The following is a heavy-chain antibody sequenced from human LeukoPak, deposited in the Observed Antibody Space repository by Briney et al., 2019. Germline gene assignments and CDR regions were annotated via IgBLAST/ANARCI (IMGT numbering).Heavy chain of an antibody. D-gene: IGHD6-19*01. CDR2: AFYSGST. CDR1: GGPISSSRYY. CDR3: AREDIGSGWYFDY. Sequence: SETLSLTCTVSGGPISSSRYYWGWIRQPPGKGLEWIGNAFYSGSTYYNPSLKSRVTMSVDTSKNQFSLKLRSVTAADTAVYYCAREDIGSGWYFDYWGQGTLVTVSS. V-gene: IGHV4-39*07. J-gene: IGHJ4*02.